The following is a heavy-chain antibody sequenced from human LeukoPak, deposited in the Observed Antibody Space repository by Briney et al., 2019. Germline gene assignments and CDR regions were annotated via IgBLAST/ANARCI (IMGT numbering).Heavy chain of an antibody. CDR1: GGSISSYY. Sequence: PSETLSLTCTVSGGSISSYYWSWIRQPPGKGLEWIGYIYYSGSTNYNPSLKSRVTISVDTSNNQFSLKLSSVTAADTAVYYCARGSSMVRGTTGWFDPWGQGTLVTVSS. CDR3: ARGSSMVRGTTGWFDP. J-gene: IGHJ5*02. D-gene: IGHD3-10*01. CDR2: IYYSGST. V-gene: IGHV4-59*01.